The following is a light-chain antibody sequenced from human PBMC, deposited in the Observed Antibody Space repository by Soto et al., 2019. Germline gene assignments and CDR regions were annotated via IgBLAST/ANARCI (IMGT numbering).Light chain of an antibody. CDR2: DIS. CDR1: QSVSSY. J-gene: IGKJ1*01. CDR3: QQHYNTPRT. V-gene: IGKV3-11*01. Sequence: EIVLTQSPATLSLSPGERATLSCRASQSVSSYLAWYQQKPGQAPRLLIYDISTRATGIPTRFSGSGSGTDFTLTISSLQPEDFATYYCQQHYNTPRTFGQGTKVDIK.